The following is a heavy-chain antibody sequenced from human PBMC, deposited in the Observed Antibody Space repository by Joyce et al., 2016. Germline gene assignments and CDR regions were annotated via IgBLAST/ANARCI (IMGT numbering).Heavy chain of an antibody. D-gene: IGHD5-18*01. J-gene: IGHJ2*01. CDR2: VYLHGIT. CDR1: GLSFDLHSF. Sequence: QVQLQESGLGLVKPSETLSLTCGVSGLSFDLHSFWGWIRQPPGKGLEWIGNVYLHGITHDSPSLKSRVTISMDTSKNQFSLNLNSVTAADTAVYFCARRPYNVHTPLGSDWYFDLWGRGTLVTVSS. V-gene: IGHV4-38-2*01. CDR3: ARRPYNVHTPLGSDWYFDL.